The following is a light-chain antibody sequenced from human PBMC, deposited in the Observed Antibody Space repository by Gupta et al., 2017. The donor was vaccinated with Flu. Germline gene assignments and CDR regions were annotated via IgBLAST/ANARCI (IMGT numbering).Light chain of an antibody. V-gene: IGLV8-61*01. CDR3: VLYLGSGIYV. J-gene: IGLJ1*01. Sequence: QPVVTQEPSFSVSPGGTVKLTCGLSSGSVSTSSYPSWYQQTPAQPPRRLIYSTNTRSSGVPDRFSGCMLGNKAALTITGAQEDEESDYYCVLYLGSGIYVFGTGTKVTVL. CDR2: STN. CDR1: SGSVSTSSY.